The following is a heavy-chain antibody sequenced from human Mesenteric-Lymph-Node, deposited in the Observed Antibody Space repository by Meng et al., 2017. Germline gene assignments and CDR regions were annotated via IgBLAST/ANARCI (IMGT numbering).Heavy chain of an antibody. D-gene: IGHD3-10*01. CDR2: ISSSGSTI. CDR3: AYMVRGVISGFDY. J-gene: IGHJ4*02. Sequence: GESLKISCAASGFTCSSYEMNWVRQAPGKGLEWVSYISSSGSTIYYADSVKGRFTISRDNSKNTLYLQMNSLRAEDTAVYYCAYMVRGVISGFDYWGQGTLVTVSS. CDR1: GFTCSSYE. V-gene: IGHV3-48*03.